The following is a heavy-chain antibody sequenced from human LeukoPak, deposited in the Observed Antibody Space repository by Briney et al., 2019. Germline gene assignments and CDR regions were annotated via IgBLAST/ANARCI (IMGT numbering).Heavy chain of an antibody. CDR3: ARDPYSGNYGAYYYYYMDV. V-gene: IGHV3-21*06. D-gene: IGHD1-26*01. J-gene: IGHJ6*03. Sequence: PGGSLRLSCAASGFTFTSYNMNWVRQAPGKGLEWVSSITSSSSYIYYADSVKGRFTISRDNAKNSLYLQMDSLRVEDTAVYYCARDPYSGNYGAYYYYYMDVWGKGATVTISS. CDR2: ITSSSSYI. CDR1: GFTFTSYN.